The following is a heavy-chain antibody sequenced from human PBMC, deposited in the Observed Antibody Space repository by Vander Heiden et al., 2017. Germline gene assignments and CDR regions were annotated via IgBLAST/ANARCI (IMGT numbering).Heavy chain of an antibody. CDR1: GFHFSAYY. V-gene: IGHV3-11*01. Sequence: QVQLVESGGGLVKPGGSLRLSWAASGFHFSAYYMSWIRQAPGKGLEWVSYISSSGSTIYYADSVKGRFTISRDNAKNSLYLQMNSLRAEDTAVYYCARARIAARPRYYYGMDVWGQGTTVTVSS. D-gene: IGHD6-6*01. CDR2: ISSSGSTI. CDR3: ARARIAARPRYYYGMDV. J-gene: IGHJ6*02.